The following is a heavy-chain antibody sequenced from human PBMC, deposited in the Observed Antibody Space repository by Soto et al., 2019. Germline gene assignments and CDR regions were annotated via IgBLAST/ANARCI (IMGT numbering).Heavy chain of an antibody. J-gene: IGHJ5*02. Sequence: GASVKVSCNTSGYTFHSYGISWGRQAPGQGLEWMGWISAYNDNTNYAQKLQGRVTMTTDTSTSTAYMELRSLRSDDTAVYYCARDPIAAAGEEYNWFDPWGQGTLVTVSS. V-gene: IGHV1-18*01. D-gene: IGHD6-13*01. CDR3: ARDPIAAAGEEYNWFDP. CDR2: ISAYNDNT. CDR1: GYTFHSYG.